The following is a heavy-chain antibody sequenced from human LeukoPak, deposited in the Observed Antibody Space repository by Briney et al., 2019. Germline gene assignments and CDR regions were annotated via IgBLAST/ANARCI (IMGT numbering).Heavy chain of an antibody. J-gene: IGHJ6*03. D-gene: IGHD5-24*01. V-gene: IGHV1-69*05. Sequence: SVKVSCKASGGTFSSYAISWVRQALGQGLEWMGRIIPIFGTANYAQKFQGRVTITTDESTSTAYMELSSLRSEDTAVYYCATTRGSYYYYYMDVWGKGTTVTVSS. CDR2: IIPIFGTA. CDR1: GGTFSSYA. CDR3: ATTRGSYYYYYMDV.